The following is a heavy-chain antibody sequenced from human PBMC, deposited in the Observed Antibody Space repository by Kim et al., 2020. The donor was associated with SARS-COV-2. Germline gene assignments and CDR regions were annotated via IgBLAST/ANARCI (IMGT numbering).Heavy chain of an antibody. CDR3: ARILPDIVVVPAAQY. V-gene: IGHV3-7*01. J-gene: IGHJ4*02. CDR2: IKQDGSEK. Sequence: GGSLRLSCAASGFTFSSYWMSWVRQAPGKGLEWVANIKQDGSEKYYVDSVKGRFTISRDNAKNSLYLQMNSLRAEDTAVYYCARILPDIVVVPAAQYWGQGTLVTVSS. D-gene: IGHD2-2*01. CDR1: GFTFSSYW.